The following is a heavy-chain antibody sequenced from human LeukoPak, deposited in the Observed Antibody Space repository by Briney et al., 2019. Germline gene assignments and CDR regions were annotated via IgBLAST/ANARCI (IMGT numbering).Heavy chain of an antibody. J-gene: IGHJ3*02. CDR2: IYSGGST. CDR3: ASPYYYASGSYNLGAFDI. V-gene: IGHV3-66*01. Sequence: GGSLRLSCAASGFTVSSNYMSWVRQAPGKGLEWVSVIYSGGSTYYADSVKGRFTISRDNSKNTLYLQMNSLRAEDTAVYYCASPYYYASGSYNLGAFDIWGQGTMVTVSS. CDR1: GFTVSSNY. D-gene: IGHD3-10*01.